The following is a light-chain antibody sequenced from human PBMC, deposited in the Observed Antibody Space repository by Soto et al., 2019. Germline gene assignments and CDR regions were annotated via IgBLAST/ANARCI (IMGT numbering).Light chain of an antibody. CDR3: QQTSSFPLT. Sequence: GDRVTITCRASQGLVNWLDGYQQKPGKAPKLLIYAASSFQSGVPSRFSGSGSGTDFTLTISSLQPEDFATYYCQQTSSFPLTFGGGTKVEIK. CDR1: QGLVNW. J-gene: IGKJ4*01. V-gene: IGKV1-12*01. CDR2: AAS.